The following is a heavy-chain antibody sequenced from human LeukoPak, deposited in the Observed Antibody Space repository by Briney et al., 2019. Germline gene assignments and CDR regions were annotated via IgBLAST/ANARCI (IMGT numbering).Heavy chain of an antibody. CDR1: GFTFSSYG. J-gene: IGHJ4*02. D-gene: IGHD5-12*01. Sequence: GGSLRLSCAASGFTFSSYGMHWVRQAPGKGLEWVAVISYDGSNKYYADSVKGRFTISRDNSKNTLYLQMNSLRAEDTAVYYCAKDLGGYEYYFDYWGQGTLVTVSS. CDR3: AKDLGGYEYYFDY. CDR2: ISYDGSNK. V-gene: IGHV3-30*18.